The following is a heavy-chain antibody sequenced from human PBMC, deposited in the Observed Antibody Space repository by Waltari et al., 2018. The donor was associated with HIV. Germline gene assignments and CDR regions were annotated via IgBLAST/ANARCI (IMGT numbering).Heavy chain of an antibody. CDR3: ARGMDFWSGYSHSRDYYYYGMDV. J-gene: IGHJ6*02. D-gene: IGHD3-3*01. Sequence: QVQLVQSGAEVKKPGSSVKVSCKASGGTFSSYAISWVRQAPGHGLECMGGIIPIFGTANYAQKFQGRVTITADESTSTAYMELSSLRSEDTAVYYCARGMDFWSGYSHSRDYYYYGMDVWGQGTTVTVSS. CDR2: IIPIFGTA. V-gene: IGHV1-69*01. CDR1: GGTFSSYA.